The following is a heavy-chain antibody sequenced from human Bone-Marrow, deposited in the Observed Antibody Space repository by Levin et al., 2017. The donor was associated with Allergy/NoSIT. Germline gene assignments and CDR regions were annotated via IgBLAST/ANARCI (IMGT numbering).Heavy chain of an antibody. CDR1: GFSFSNAW. CDR2: IKSKNNGETI. Sequence: GESLKISCAASGFSFSNAWMSWVRQAPGKGLEWVGRIKSKNNGETIDYAAPVKDRFIISRHDSVNTLYLQMNSLKTEDTAVYYCSTDQIYISGGHYYFDNWGQGTLVTVSS. CDR3: STDQIYISGGHYYFDN. J-gene: IGHJ4*02. V-gene: IGHV3-15*01. D-gene: IGHD6-19*01.